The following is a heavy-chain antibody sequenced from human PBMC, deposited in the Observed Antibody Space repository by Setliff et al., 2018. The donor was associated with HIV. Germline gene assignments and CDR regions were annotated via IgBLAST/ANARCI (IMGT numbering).Heavy chain of an antibody. CDR3: ASMERGSGFSNRNYFDY. V-gene: IGHV4-38-2*02. CDR1: GDFFSSDYY. J-gene: IGHJ4*02. D-gene: IGHD6-19*01. CDR2: IYYSGST. Sequence: SETLSLTCTVSGDFFSSDYYWGWIRQPPGKGLEWIGSIYYSGSTNYNPSLKSRVTISVDTSKNQFSLKLSSVTAADTAVYYCASMERGSGFSNRNYFDYWGQGTLVTSPQ.